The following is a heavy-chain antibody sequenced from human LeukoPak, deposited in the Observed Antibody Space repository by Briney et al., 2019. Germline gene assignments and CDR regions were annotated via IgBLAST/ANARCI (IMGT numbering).Heavy chain of an antibody. Sequence: GGSLRLSCAASGFTFSSYGMHWVRQAPGKGLEWVAFIRYDGSNKYYADSVKGRFTISRDNSKNTLYLQMNSLRAEDTAVYYCAKYQDYYDSSGYSDYWGQGTLVTVSS. CDR2: IRYDGSNK. D-gene: IGHD3-22*01. CDR3: AKYQDYYDSSGYSDY. J-gene: IGHJ4*02. V-gene: IGHV3-30*02. CDR1: GFTFSSYG.